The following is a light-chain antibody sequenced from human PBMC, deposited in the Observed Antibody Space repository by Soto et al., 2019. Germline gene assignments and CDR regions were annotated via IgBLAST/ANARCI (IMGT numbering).Light chain of an antibody. V-gene: IGLV2-14*01. CDR2: EVT. J-gene: IGLJ2*01. CDR1: SSDIGDYNY. Sequence: QSVLTQPASVSGSPGQAITISCTGSSSDIGDYNYVSWYQQHPGKVPKLLISEVTNRPSGISNRFSGSKSGNTASLTISGLQADDEADYYCYSYTASGSRIFGGGTQLTVL. CDR3: YSYTASGSRI.